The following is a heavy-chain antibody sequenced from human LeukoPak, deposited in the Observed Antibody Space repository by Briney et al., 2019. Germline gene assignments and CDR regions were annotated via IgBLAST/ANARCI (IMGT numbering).Heavy chain of an antibody. V-gene: IGHV1-69*05. Sequence: ASVRVSSKASGGTFTIYAISWVRQAPGQGLEWMGGIIPIFGTANSAQKFQGRVTITTDESTSTAYMELSSLRSEDTAVYYCARGGYYGSWGQGTLVTVSS. J-gene: IGHJ5*02. CDR3: ARGGYYGS. D-gene: IGHD3-10*01. CDR2: IIPIFGTA. CDR1: GGTFTIYA.